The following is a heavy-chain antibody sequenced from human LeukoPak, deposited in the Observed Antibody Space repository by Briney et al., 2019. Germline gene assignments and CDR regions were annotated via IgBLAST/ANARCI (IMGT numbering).Heavy chain of an antibody. V-gene: IGHV3-15*01. CDR3: TTGPYDY. CDR2: IKSKTDDGTT. Sequence: GGSLRLSCAVSGFTFSNAWMNWVRQAPGKGLEWVGRIKSKTDDGTTESAAPVKGRFTISRDDSKNTLYLQMNSLKTEDTAVYYCTTGPYDYWGQGTLVTVSS. CDR1: GFTFSNAW. J-gene: IGHJ4*02.